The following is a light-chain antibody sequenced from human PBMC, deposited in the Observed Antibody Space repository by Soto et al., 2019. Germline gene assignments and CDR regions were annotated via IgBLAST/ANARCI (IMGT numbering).Light chain of an antibody. V-gene: IGLV1-51*01. CDR2: DNN. CDR3: ATWDYSLTGEV. CDR1: SSNMGNNY. Sequence: QSVLTQPPSVSAAPGQKVTISCSGRSSNMGNNYVSWDQQLPGTAPKLLIYDNNKRPSGIPDRFSGSKSGTSGTLDITGLQTGDEADYYCATWDYSLTGEVFGVGTKLTVL. J-gene: IGLJ2*01.